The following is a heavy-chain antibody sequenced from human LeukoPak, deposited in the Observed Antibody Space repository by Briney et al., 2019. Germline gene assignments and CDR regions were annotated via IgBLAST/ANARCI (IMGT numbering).Heavy chain of an antibody. D-gene: IGHD1-20*01. CDR2: ISGSGGST. V-gene: IGHV3-23*01. J-gene: IGHJ5*02. Sequence: GGSLRLSCAASGFTFSNYAMSWVRQAPGKGLEWVSAISGSGGSTYYADSVKGRFTFSRENSKNTLYLQMNSLRAEDTALYYCARDSYNWNVDAFDPWGQGTLVTVSS. CDR3: ARDSYNWNVDAFDP. CDR1: GFTFSNYA.